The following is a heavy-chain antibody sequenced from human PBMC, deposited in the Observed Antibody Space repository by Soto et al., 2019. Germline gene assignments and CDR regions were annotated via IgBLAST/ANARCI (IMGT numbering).Heavy chain of an antibody. D-gene: IGHD6-13*01. CDR1: GFTFGDYA. V-gene: IGHV3-49*03. CDR2: IRSKAYGGTT. CDR3: TRDRTYSSSSSGAFDI. J-gene: IGHJ3*02. Sequence: GGSLRLSCTASGFTFGDYAMSWFRQAPGKGLEWVGFIRSKAYGGTTEYAASVKGRFTISRDDSKSIAYLQMNSLKTEDTAVYYCTRDRTYSSSSSGAFDIWGQGTMVTVSS.